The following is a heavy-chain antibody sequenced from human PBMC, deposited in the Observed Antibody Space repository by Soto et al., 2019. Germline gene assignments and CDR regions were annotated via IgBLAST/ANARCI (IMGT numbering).Heavy chain of an antibody. CDR2: IYHSGST. D-gene: IGHD1-7*01. Sequence: SETLSLTCAVSGGSISSGGYSWSWIRQPPGKGLEWIGYIYHSGSTYYNPSLKSRVTISVDRSKNQFSLKLSSVTAADTAVYYCAREAGTTGYYYFDYWGQGTLVTVSS. J-gene: IGHJ4*02. CDR3: AREAGTTGYYYFDY. CDR1: GGSISSGGYS. V-gene: IGHV4-30-2*01.